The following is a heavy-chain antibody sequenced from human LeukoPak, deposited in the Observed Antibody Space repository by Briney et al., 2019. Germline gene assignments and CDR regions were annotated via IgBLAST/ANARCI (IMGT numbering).Heavy chain of an antibody. D-gene: IGHD6-13*01. CDR2: ISGSGGST. CDR3: ARGPDSSNWYEPVDY. V-gene: IGHV3-23*01. Sequence: QPGGSLRLSCAASGFTLSSYAMSWVRQAPGKGLEWVSAISGSGGSTYHADSVKGRFTISRDNSKNTVYLQMNSLRAEDTAVYYCARGPDSSNWYEPVDYWGQGTLVTVSS. CDR1: GFTLSSYA. J-gene: IGHJ4*02.